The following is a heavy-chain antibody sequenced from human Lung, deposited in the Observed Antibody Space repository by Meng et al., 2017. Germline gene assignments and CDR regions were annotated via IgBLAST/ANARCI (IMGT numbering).Heavy chain of an antibody. CDR1: GFTFSTYW. CDR2: INTDGSST. J-gene: IGHJ4*02. V-gene: IGHV3-74*01. Sequence: EVQQVEAGGGGVQPGGSLRLSCAASGFTFSTYWMHWARQAPGKGLVWVSHINTDGSSTNYADSVKGRFTISRDNAKNTLYLQMNSLRAEDTAVYYCGRSDGYIRDWGQGTLVTVSS. D-gene: IGHD5-24*01. CDR3: GRSDGYIRD.